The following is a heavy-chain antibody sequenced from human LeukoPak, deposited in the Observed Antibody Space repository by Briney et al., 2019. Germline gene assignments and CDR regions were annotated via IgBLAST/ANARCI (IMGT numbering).Heavy chain of an antibody. D-gene: IGHD5-12*01. V-gene: IGHV3-30*18. Sequence: PGGSLRLSCAASGFTFSSYGMHWVRQAPGKGLEWVAVISYDGSNKYYADSVKGRFTISRDNSKNTLYLQMNSLRAEDTAVYYCAKAYEKPFDYGGQGTLVTVSS. CDR3: AKAYEKPFDY. CDR2: ISYDGSNK. CDR1: GFTFSSYG. J-gene: IGHJ4*02.